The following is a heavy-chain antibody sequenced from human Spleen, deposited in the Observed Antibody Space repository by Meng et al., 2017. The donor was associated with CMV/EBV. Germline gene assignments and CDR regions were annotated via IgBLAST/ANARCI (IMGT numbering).Heavy chain of an antibody. CDR2: INTSSGNT. V-gene: IGHV1-18*04. Sequence: ASVKVSCKASGYTFTAHYFHWVRQAPGQGLEWMGWINTSSGNTDYAQKLQGRVTMTTDTSTSTAYMELRSLRSDDTAVYYCARGSNFGVGATTYWGQGTLVTVSS. CDR3: ARGSNFGVGATTY. J-gene: IGHJ4*02. D-gene: IGHD1-26*01. CDR1: GYTFTAHY.